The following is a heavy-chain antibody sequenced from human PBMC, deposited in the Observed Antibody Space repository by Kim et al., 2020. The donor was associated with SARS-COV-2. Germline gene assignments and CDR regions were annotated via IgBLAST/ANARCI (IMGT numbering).Heavy chain of an antibody. CDR3: ARAPAAAGTGPHLWYFDL. V-gene: IGHV1-3*01. D-gene: IGHD6-13*01. CDR2: INAGNGNT. Sequence: ASVKVSCKASGYTFTSYAMHWVRQAPGQRLEWMGWINAGNGNTKYSQKFQGRVTITRDTSASTAYMELSSLRSEDTAVYYCARAPAAAGTGPHLWYFDLWGRGPLVTVSS. J-gene: IGHJ2*01. CDR1: GYTFTSYA.